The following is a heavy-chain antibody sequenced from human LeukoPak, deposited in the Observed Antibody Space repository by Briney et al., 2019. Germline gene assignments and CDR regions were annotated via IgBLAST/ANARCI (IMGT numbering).Heavy chain of an antibody. CDR2: INIDGSSI. D-gene: IGHD3-9*01. J-gene: IGHJ3*01. V-gene: IGHV3-74*01. Sequence: GRSLRLSCAASAFTSTNYWMRWVRQDPERGLVWVSRINIDGSSISYVDSVKGRFTISRDNAKNTLYLQMNSMRAEDTAVYYCARDRYDIVTGYNPLGAFDLWGQGTMVTVSS. CDR1: AFTSTNYW. CDR3: ARDRYDIVTGYNPLGAFDL.